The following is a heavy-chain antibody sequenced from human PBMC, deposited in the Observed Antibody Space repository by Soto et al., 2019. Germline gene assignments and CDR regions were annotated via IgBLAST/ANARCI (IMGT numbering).Heavy chain of an antibody. CDR1: GGTFSSYA. Sequence: QVQLVQSGAEVKKPGSSVKVSCKASGGTFSSYAISWVRQAPGQGLGWMGGIITIFGTANYAQKFQGRVRIPADKPASKAYMALSSLRAEDTAVYYCARVVVPAAGPPRYSWVDPWGQGTLVTVS. V-gene: IGHV1-69*14. CDR3: ARVVVPAAGPPRYSWVDP. D-gene: IGHD6-13*01. J-gene: IGHJ5*02. CDR2: IITIFGTA.